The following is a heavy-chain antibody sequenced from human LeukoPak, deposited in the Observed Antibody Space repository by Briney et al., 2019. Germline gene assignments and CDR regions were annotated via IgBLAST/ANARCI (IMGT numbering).Heavy chain of an antibody. CDR3: ARDGSVESGHYYFDF. V-gene: IGHV1-2*02. CDR1: GYTFTSNY. J-gene: IGHJ4*02. CDR2: LAPRSGAT. Sequence: GASVKVSCKAFGYTFTSNYMHWVRQAPGQGLEWMGWLAPRSGATTYAQKFQGRVTMTRDTSIRTAYMQFYSLRSDDTAVYYCARDGSVESGHYYFDFWGQGTLVTVSS. D-gene: IGHD3-10*01.